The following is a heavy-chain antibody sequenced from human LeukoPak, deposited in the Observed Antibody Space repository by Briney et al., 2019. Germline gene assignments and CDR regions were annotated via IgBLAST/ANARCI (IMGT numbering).Heavy chain of an antibody. J-gene: IGHJ4*02. CDR1: GYTITSYY. CDR3: ARGIVTAAGTGGWYFDY. V-gene: IGHV1-46*01. CDR2: INPSGAST. Sequence: GASVKVSCKASGYTITSYYLHWVRQAPGQGLEWMSIINPSGASTSYEQKFQGRVTMTSDTSTSRVYMELSSLRSEDTAVYYCARGIVTAAGTGGWYFDYWGQGTLVTVSS. D-gene: IGHD6-13*01.